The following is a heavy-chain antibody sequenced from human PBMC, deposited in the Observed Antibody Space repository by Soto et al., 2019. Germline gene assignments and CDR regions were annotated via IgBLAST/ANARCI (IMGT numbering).Heavy chain of an antibody. D-gene: IGHD4-17*01. CDR1: GYTFTSYD. Sequence: ASVKVSCKASGYTFTSYDINWVRQATGQGLEWMGWMNPNSGNTGYAQKFQGRVTMTRNTSISTAYMELSSLRSEDTAVYYCARAYPIPVYGDYRSSWFDPWGQGTLVTVSS. CDR3: ARAYPIPVYGDYRSSWFDP. J-gene: IGHJ5*02. V-gene: IGHV1-8*01. CDR2: MNPNSGNT.